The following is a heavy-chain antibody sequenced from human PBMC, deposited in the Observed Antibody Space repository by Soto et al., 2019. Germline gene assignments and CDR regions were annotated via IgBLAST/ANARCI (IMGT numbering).Heavy chain of an antibody. CDR2: NSAYNGNT. Sequence: QVQLVQSGAEVKKPGASVKVSCKASGYTFTSYGISWVRQAPGQGLEWMGWNSAYNGNTNYAQKLQGRVTMTTDTATSRAYMEVRSLRSDDTAVYYCAGAYSSGWYLAPLDYWGQGTLVTVSS. D-gene: IGHD6-19*01. J-gene: IGHJ4*02. CDR3: AGAYSSGWYLAPLDY. V-gene: IGHV1-18*01. CDR1: GYTFTSYG.